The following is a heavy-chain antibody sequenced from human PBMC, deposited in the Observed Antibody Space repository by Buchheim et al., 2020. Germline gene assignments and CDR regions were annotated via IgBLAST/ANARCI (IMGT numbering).Heavy chain of an antibody. Sequence: QVQLVESGGGVVQPGRSLRLSCAASGFTFSSYAMHWVRQAPGKGLEWVAVISYDGSNKYYADSVKGRFTISRDNSKNTLYLQMNSLRAEDTAVYYCASAHEVLRFLEWLSPHGYWGQGTL. V-gene: IGHV3-30-3*01. CDR3: ASAHEVLRFLEWLSPHGY. J-gene: IGHJ4*02. CDR2: ISYDGSNK. CDR1: GFTFSSYA. D-gene: IGHD3-3*01.